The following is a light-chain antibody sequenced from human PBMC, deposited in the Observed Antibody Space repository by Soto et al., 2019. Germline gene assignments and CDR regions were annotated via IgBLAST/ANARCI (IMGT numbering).Light chain of an antibody. Sequence: EIVMTQSAATLSVSPGERATLSCRASQSVSSNLAWYQQKPGQAPRLLIYGASTRATGIPARFSGSGSGTEFTLTISSLQSEDFAVYYCQQRSNWPPEVTFGQGTRLKIK. CDR1: QSVSSN. J-gene: IGKJ5*01. CDR3: QQRSNWPPEVT. V-gene: IGKV3-15*01. CDR2: GAS.